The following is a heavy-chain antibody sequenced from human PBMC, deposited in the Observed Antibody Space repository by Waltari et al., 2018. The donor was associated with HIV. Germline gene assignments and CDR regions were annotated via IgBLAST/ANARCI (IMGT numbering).Heavy chain of an antibody. CDR3: VRDRTSETTGDFDS. CDR1: GVKFDIFT. D-gene: IGHD1-1*01. V-gene: IGHV3-21*01. Sequence: DVQLVESGGGMVKPGQSLRLSCIASGVKFDIFTMTWLRQAPGGGLEWVASISKSGYYVYYSDSLKVRVTISRDNAKKSLLLQVNSLTADDTGLYFCVRDRTSETTGDFDSWGQGVPVFVSS. J-gene: IGHJ4*02. CDR2: ISKSGYYV.